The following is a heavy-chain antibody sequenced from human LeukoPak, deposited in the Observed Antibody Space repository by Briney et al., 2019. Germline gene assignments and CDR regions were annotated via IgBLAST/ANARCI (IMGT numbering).Heavy chain of an antibody. D-gene: IGHD3-10*01. Sequence: SQTLSLTCTVSGGSISSGDYYWSWIRQPPGKGLEWIGYIYYSGSTYYNPSLKSRVTISVDTSKNQFSLELSSATAADTAVYYCAREPMVRGVSSYFDYWGQGTLVTVSS. CDR2: IYYSGST. CDR1: GGSISSGDYY. V-gene: IGHV4-30-4*01. CDR3: AREPMVRGVSSYFDY. J-gene: IGHJ4*02.